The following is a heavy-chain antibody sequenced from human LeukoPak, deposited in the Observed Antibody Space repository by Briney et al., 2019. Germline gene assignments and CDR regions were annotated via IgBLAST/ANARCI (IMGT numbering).Heavy chain of an antibody. Sequence: GGSLRLSCAASGFTFSSYGMHWVRQAPGKGLEWVAVIWYDGSNKYYADSVKGRFTISRDNSKNTLYLQVNSLRAEDTAVYYCAKEMATTGGAFDIWGQGTMVTVSS. D-gene: IGHD5-24*01. J-gene: IGHJ3*02. CDR3: AKEMATTGGAFDI. CDR2: IWYDGSNK. CDR1: GFTFSSYG. V-gene: IGHV3-33*06.